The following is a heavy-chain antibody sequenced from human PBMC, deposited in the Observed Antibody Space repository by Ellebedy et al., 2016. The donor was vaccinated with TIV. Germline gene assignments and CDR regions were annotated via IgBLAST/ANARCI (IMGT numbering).Heavy chain of an antibody. V-gene: IGHV3-53*01. J-gene: IGHJ5*02. Sequence: GESLKISCAASGFTVRGNYMSWVRQAPGKGLEWVSLLNSGGNTFYADSVKGRFTVSRDIAKNTVYLQMTGLTADDTAVYYCARGHDSSGYFPFDLWGQGILVTVSS. CDR1: GFTVRGNY. D-gene: IGHD3-22*01. CDR2: LNSGGNT. CDR3: ARGHDSSGYFPFDL.